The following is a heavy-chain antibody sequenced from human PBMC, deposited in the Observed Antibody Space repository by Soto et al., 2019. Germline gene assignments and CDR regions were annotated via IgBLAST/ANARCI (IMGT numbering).Heavy chain of an antibody. CDR2: ISGSGSRT. CDR1: GFTFNNYA. D-gene: IGHD2-15*01. J-gene: IGHJ4*02. V-gene: IGHV3-23*01. Sequence: PGGSLRLSCAASGFTFNNYAMNWVRQAPGKGLVWVSAISGSGSRTYYADSVKGRFTISRDNSKNTLYLEMNSLRAEDTAVYYCAKDHAAIDDIVVVVAAPGYWGQGTLVTVSS. CDR3: AKDHAAIDDIVVVVAAPGY.